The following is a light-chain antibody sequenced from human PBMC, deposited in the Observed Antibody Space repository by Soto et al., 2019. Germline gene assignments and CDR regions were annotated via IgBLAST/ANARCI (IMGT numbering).Light chain of an antibody. CDR3: QQYASLPRT. Sequence: EIVLPQSPGTLSLFPGERATFSCRTSQSISATYLAWYQQKPGQAPRLLIYATSTRATGIPDRFSGSGSLTDFTLTISRLEPDDSAVYYCQQYASLPRTFGQGTKVEI. CDR1: QSISATY. J-gene: IGKJ1*01. CDR2: ATS. V-gene: IGKV3-20*01.